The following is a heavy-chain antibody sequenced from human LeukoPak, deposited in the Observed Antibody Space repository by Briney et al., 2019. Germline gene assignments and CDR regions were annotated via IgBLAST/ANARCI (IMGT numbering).Heavy chain of an antibody. CDR2: ISGSGGST. CDR3: AKISLYDFWSGYYKPYWYFDL. D-gene: IGHD3-3*01. J-gene: IGHJ2*01. Sequence: PGGSLRLSCAASGVTFSSYAMSWVRQAPGKGLEWVSAISGSGGSTYYADSVKGRFTISRDNSKSILYLQMNSLRAEDTAVYYCAKISLYDFWSGYYKPYWYFDLWGRGTLVTVSS. V-gene: IGHV3-23*01. CDR1: GVTFSSYA.